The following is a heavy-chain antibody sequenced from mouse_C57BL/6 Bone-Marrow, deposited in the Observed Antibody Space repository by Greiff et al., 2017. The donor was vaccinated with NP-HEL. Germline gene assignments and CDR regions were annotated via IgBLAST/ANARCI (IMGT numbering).Heavy chain of an antibody. V-gene: IGHV5-4*01. J-gene: IGHJ3*01. CDR3: ARDHYYD. Sequence: EVQLVESGGGLVKPGGSLKLSCAASGFTFSSYAMSWVRQTPEKRLEWVATISDGGSYTYYPDNVKGRFTISRDNAKNNLYLQMSHLKSEDTAMYYCARDHYYDWGQGTLVTVSA. CDR1: GFTFSSYA. CDR2: ISDGGSYT. D-gene: IGHD1-2*01.